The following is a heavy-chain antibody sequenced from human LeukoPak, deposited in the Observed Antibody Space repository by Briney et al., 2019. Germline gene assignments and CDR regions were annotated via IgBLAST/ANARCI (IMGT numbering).Heavy chain of an antibody. D-gene: IGHD2-2*01. CDR2: KYYSGSA. V-gene: IGHV4-31*11. CDR1: GVSVSDGRYY. J-gene: IGHJ3*02. CDR3: ATPYCSGISCLDVFNM. Sequence: PSQTLSLTCDVSGVSVSDGRYYWTWIRQHPGKGLEWIGYKYYSGSAKYNPSLKSRLTISIDTSKKQFSLQLSSVTAADTATYYFATPYCSGISCLDVFNMWGQGTRVTVSS.